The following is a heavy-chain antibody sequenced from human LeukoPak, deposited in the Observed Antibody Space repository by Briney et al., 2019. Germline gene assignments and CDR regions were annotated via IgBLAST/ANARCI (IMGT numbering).Heavy chain of an antibody. J-gene: IGHJ4*02. D-gene: IGHD5-24*01. CDR2: IKSDGSET. CDR3: ARDWGGQQFDY. V-gene: IGHV3-7*01. Sequence: SGGSLRLSCAASGFTFSSSWMSWVRQAPGKGLERVANIKSDGSETYYVDSVKGRFTISRDNAKNSVFLQMNSLRAEDTAVYYCARDWGGQQFDYWGQGNLVTVST. CDR1: GFTFSSSW.